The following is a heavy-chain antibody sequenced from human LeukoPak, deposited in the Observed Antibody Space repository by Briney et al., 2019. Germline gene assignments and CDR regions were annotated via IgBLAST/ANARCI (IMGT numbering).Heavy chain of an antibody. J-gene: IGHJ3*02. Sequence: PGGSLRLSCAASGFTFSDYYMSWIRQAPGKGLEWVAYISSSGSTIYYADSVKGRFTISRDNAKNSLYLQMNSLRAEDTAVYYRAIDSRRILLGDFDIWGQGTMVTVSS. CDR2: ISSSGSTI. CDR1: GFTFSDYY. CDR3: AIDSRRILLGDFDI. V-gene: IGHV3-11*01. D-gene: IGHD3-10*01.